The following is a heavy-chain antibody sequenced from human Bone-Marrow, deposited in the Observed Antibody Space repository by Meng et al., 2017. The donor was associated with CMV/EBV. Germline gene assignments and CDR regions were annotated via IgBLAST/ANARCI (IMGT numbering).Heavy chain of an antibody. V-gene: IGHV4-59*01. CDR2: IYYNGNT. J-gene: IGHJ4*02. CDR3: ARDIDPYSSSWAFDY. D-gene: IGHD6-13*01. Sequence: SETLSLTCTVSGGSISSYYWSWIRQPPGKGLEWIGYIYYNGNTNYNPSLKSRVTISLDTSKNQFSLKLSSVTAADTAVYYCARDIDPYSSSWAFDYWGQGTLVTVSS. CDR1: GGSISSYY.